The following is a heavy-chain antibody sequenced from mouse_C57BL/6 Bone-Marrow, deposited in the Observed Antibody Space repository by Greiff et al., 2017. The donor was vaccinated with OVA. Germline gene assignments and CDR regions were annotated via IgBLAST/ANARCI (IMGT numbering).Heavy chain of an antibody. CDR2: IYPGSGST. J-gene: IGHJ4*01. V-gene: IGHV1-55*01. Sequence: QVQLQQSGAELVKPGASVKMSCKASGYTFTSYWINWVKQRPGQGLEWIGDIYPGSGSTNYNEKFKSKATLTVDTSSSTAYMQLSSLTSEDSAVYYCARLTYDYDHGYAMDYWGQGTSVTVSS. CDR3: ARLTYDYDHGYAMDY. D-gene: IGHD2-4*01. CDR1: GYTFTSYW.